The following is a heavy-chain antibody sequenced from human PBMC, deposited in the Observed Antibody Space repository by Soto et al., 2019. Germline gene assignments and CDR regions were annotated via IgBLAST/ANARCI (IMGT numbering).Heavy chain of an antibody. V-gene: IGHV3-7*05. CDR1: GFAISSYW. CDR2: IRQDGSER. J-gene: IGHJ3*02. CDR3: ARDRKYYYSSAYYDAFDM. D-gene: IGHD3-22*01. Sequence: EVQLVESGGGLVQPGGSLRLSCAASGFAISSYWMTWVRQPPGKGLEWVANIRQDGSERQYVDSVKGRGTICRDNAENSLYLQRDSVRAEDTAVYYCARDRKYYYSSAYYDAFDMWGHGTMVTVSS.